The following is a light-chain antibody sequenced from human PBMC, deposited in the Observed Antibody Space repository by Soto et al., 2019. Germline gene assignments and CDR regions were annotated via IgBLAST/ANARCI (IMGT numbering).Light chain of an antibody. J-gene: IGKJ3*01. V-gene: IGKV1-27*01. Sequence: DIQMTQSPPSLSASVGDRVTITCRASQGIRNFVAWYQQKPGKAPKLLIYAASTLQSGVPSRFSGSGSGTDFTLTINSLQPEDVLTYSCQKYSSVPVFGPGTKVEIK. CDR1: QGIRNF. CDR3: QKYSSVPV. CDR2: AAS.